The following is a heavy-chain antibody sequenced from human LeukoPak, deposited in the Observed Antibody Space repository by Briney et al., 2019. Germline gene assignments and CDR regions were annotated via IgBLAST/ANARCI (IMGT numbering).Heavy chain of an antibody. CDR3: ARHPGYCSSTSCYGFDY. D-gene: IGHD2-2*01. J-gene: IGHJ4*02. V-gene: IGHV5-51*01. CDR2: IYPGDSDT. Sequence: GESLQISCKGSGYRFTSYWIGWVRQMPGKGLEWMGIIYPGDSDTRYSPSFQGQVTISADKSISTAYLQWSSLKASDTAIYYCARHPGYCSSTSCYGFDYWGQGTLVTVSS. CDR1: GYRFTSYW.